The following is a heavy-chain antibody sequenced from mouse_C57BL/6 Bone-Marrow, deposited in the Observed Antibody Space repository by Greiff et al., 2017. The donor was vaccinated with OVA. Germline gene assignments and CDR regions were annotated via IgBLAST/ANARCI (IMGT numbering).Heavy chain of an antibody. D-gene: IGHD1-1*01. CDR1: GFSLTSYG. CDR3: AKRLLLRSYAMDY. CDR2: IWRGGST. J-gene: IGHJ4*01. Sequence: QVQLQQSGPGLVQPSQSLSITCTVSGFSLTSYGVHWVRQSPGKGLEWLGVIWRGGSTDYNAAFMSRLSISKDNSKSQVFFKMNSLQADATSIYYCAKRLLLRSYAMDYWGQGTSVTISS. V-gene: IGHV2-5*01.